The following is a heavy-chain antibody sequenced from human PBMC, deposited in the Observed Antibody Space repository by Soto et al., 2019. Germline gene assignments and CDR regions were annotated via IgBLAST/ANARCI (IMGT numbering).Heavy chain of an antibody. CDR3: XXTDRDFYGLDV. V-gene: IGHV3-13*05. CDR2: ISAAGDP. J-gene: IGHJ6*02. Sequence: EVQLVESGGGLVQPGGSLRLSCEASGFTFRNYDMHWVRQGTGKGLEWVSGISAAGDPDYADSVEGRFTISRENAQNSXXLQXXXXXXGXXXXXXXXXTDRDFYGLDVWGQGTTVIVSS. CDR1: GFTFRNYD.